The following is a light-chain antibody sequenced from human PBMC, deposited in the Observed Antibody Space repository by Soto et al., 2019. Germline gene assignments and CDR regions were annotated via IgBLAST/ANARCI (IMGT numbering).Light chain of an antibody. V-gene: IGKV3-20*01. CDR1: QSVSSSY. CDR3: QHFGGTTFT. CDR2: GAS. J-gene: IGKJ5*01. Sequence: EIVLTQSPGTLSVSPVERATLSCRASQSVSSSYLAWYQQKPGQTPSLLIYGASTRATGIPDRFSGSGSGTHFTLTISRLEPGDFAVYYCQHFGGTTFTFGQGTRLENK.